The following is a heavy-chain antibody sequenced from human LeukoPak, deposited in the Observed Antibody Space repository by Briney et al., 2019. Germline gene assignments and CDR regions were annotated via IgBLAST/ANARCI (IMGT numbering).Heavy chain of an antibody. CDR3: ARGPRYCSSTSCPGYNWFDP. V-gene: IGHV1-8*01. CDR2: MNPNSGNT. D-gene: IGHD2-2*01. J-gene: IGHJ5*02. CDR1: GYTFTSYD. Sequence: ASVKVSCKASGYTFTSYDINWVRQATGQGLEWMGWMNPNSGNTDYAQKFQGRVTMTRNTSISTAYMELSSLRSEDTAVYYCARGPRYCSSTSCPGYNWFDPWGQGTLVTVSS.